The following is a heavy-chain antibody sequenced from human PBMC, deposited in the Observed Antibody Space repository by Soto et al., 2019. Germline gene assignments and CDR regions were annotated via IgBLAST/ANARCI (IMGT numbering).Heavy chain of an antibody. Sequence: PGGSLRLSCAASGFTFSSYWMSWVRQAPGKGLEWVANIKQDGSEKYYVDSVKGRFTISRDNAKNSLYLQMNSLRAEDTPVYYCARDLSYYDILTGHDYWGQGTLVTVSS. D-gene: IGHD3-9*01. CDR3: ARDLSYYDILTGHDY. CDR1: GFTFSSYW. CDR2: IKQDGSEK. J-gene: IGHJ4*02. V-gene: IGHV3-7*01.